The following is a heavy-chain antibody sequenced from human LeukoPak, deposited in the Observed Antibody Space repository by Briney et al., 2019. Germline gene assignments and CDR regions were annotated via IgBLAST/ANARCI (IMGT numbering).Heavy chain of an antibody. V-gene: IGHV3-66*01. CDR1: GFTFSSNY. CDR3: ATGSQIREADY. CDR2: IYSGGST. D-gene: IGHD3-10*01. J-gene: IGHJ4*02. Sequence: PGGSLRLSCAASGFTFSSNYMSWVRQAPGKGLEWVSVIYSGGSTYYAASVKSRFTICKDNSKDTLYLQMSSLRAEDTAVYYCATGSQIREADYWGQGTLVTVSS.